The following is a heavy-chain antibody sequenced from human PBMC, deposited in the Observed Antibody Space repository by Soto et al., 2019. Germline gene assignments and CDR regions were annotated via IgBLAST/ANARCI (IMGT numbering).Heavy chain of an antibody. CDR2: ISAHNGNT. D-gene: IGHD1-1*01. Sequence: QVHLVQSGAEVKKPGASVKVSCKGSGYDFTTYGITWVRQAPGQGLEWMAWISAHNGNTDYAQKLQGRVTLIRDTSTSTAYMELRSLRSDDSAVYYWARGRYGDYWGQGALVTVSS. V-gene: IGHV1-18*01. J-gene: IGHJ4*02. CDR1: GYDFTTYG. CDR3: ARGRYGDY.